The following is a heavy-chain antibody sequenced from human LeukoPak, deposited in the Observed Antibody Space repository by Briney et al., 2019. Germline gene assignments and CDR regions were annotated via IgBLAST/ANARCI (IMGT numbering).Heavy chain of an antibody. V-gene: IGHV1-2*02. D-gene: IGHD4-11*01. Sequence: ASVKVSCKASGYTFTGYYMHWVRQAPGQGLEWMGWINPNSGGTNYAQKFQGRVTMTRDTSISTAYVELSGLRSDDTAVYYCARVMTTVTWWFDPWGQGTLVTVSS. CDR3: ARVMTTVTWWFDP. CDR2: INPNSGGT. CDR1: GYTFTGYY. J-gene: IGHJ5*02.